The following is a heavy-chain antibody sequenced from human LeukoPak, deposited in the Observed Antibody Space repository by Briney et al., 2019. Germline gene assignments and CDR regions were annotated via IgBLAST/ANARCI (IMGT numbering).Heavy chain of an antibody. J-gene: IGHJ3*02. CDR3: AKDRGGGSYDAFDI. V-gene: IGHV3-23*01. CDR1: GFTFSNYA. D-gene: IGHD2-21*01. CDR2: ITGSGIVT. Sequence: TGGSLRLSCAASGFTFSNYAMSWVRQAPGKGLEWVSAITGSGIVTQYADSVKGRFTISRDNAKNSLYLQMNSLRAEDTAVYYCAKDRGGGSYDAFDIWGQGTMVTVSS.